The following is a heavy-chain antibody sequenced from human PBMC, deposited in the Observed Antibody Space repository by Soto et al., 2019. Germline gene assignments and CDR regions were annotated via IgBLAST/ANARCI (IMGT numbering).Heavy chain of an antibody. V-gene: IGHV4-34*01. J-gene: IGHJ4*02. CDR1: GGSFSGYC. CDR3: ARGRMYYDFWSGYSHPRYCFNY. Sequence: SETLSLTCAVYGGSFSGYCWSWIRKPPGKGLEWIGEINHSGRTNYNPSLTSRATISVDTSKSQFSLKLSSVTAADTAVYYGARGRMYYDFWSGYSHPRYCFNYWGQGTLVTVSS. D-gene: IGHD3-3*01. CDR2: INHSGRT.